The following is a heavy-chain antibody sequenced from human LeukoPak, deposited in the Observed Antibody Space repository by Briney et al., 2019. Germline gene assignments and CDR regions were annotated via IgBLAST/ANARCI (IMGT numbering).Heavy chain of an antibody. CDR1: GFTFTDYA. Sequence: GGSLRLSCAASGFTFTDYAMHWVRQTPGKGLEWVSAIEDDSSDTRYTASVQGRFTISRDDSKHMVYLQMDSLRAQDTAIYYCAAAGPETRYFFENWGQGTLVTVSS. CDR2: IEDDSSDT. J-gene: IGHJ4*02. V-gene: IGHV3-23*05. CDR3: AAAGPETRYFFEN. D-gene: IGHD6-25*01.